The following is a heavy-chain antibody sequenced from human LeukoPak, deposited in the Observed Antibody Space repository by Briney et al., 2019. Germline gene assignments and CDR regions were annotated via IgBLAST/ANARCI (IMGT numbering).Heavy chain of an antibody. Sequence: GGSLRLSCAASGFTFSTSWMHWVRQVPRKGLVWVSRINPDGSITNYADSVKGRFTISRDNANNMLYLLMNSLRVDDTAVYYCVRALLGTSDYWGQGTLVTVSS. D-gene: IGHD7-27*01. CDR1: GFTFSTSW. J-gene: IGHJ4*02. V-gene: IGHV3-74*01. CDR3: VRALLGTSDY. CDR2: INPDGSIT.